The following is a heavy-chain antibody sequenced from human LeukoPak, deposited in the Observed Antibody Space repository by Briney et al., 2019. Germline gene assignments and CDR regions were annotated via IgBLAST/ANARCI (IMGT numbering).Heavy chain of an antibody. CDR3: ARDPRTTTNAFDI. D-gene: IGHD4-11*01. CDR1: GYTFTGYY. V-gene: IGHV1-2*02. CDR2: INPNSGGT. Sequence: GSSVKVSCKXSGYTFTGYYMHWMRQAPAQGREWMGWINPNSGGTNYAQKFQGRGTMTRDTTISTAYMELSSLRSDDTAVYYCARDPRTTTNAFDIWGQGTLVTVSS. J-gene: IGHJ4*01.